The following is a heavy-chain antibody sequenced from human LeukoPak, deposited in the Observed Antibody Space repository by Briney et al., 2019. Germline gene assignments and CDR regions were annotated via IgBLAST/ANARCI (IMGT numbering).Heavy chain of an antibody. V-gene: IGHV4-61*02. J-gene: IGHJ4*02. CDR2: IYHSGST. D-gene: IGHD3-3*01. CDR1: GVSISSGSYY. CDR3: AGYDFWSGLDY. Sequence: SETLSLTCTVSGVSISSGSYYWSWIRQPAGKGLEWIGRIYHSGSTNYNPSLKSRVTISVDTSKNQFSLTLSSVTAADTAVYYCAGYDFWSGLDYWGQGTLVTVSS.